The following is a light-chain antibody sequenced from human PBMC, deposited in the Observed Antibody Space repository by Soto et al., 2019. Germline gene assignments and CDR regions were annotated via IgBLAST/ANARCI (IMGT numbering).Light chain of an antibody. CDR3: GTWDGSLSPWV. CDR2: DNN. Sequence: QSVLTQPPSVSAAPGQKVTISCSGSSSNIGNNYVSWYQQLPGTAPKLLIYDNNKRPSGIPDRFSGSKSGTSATLGITGLQTGDEADYYCGTWDGSLSPWVFGGGTKLTVL. J-gene: IGLJ3*02. V-gene: IGLV1-51*01. CDR1: SSNIGNNY.